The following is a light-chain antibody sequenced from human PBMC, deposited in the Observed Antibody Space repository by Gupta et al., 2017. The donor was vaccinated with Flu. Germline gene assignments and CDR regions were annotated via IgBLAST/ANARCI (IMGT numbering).Light chain of an antibody. V-gene: IGLV1-44*01. CDR1: TANFGSNT. CDR3: AAWYDIRNGRV. CDR2: NNS. J-gene: IGLJ3*02. Sequence: YVPTPAPSASGPPGPRVTISCSGSTANFGSNTVNWYHQLPGTAPKLLMYNNSQRPSVVPERFSGSKSGTAASLSISGLQAEDEAHYYCAAWYDIRNGRVFGGGTKLTVL.